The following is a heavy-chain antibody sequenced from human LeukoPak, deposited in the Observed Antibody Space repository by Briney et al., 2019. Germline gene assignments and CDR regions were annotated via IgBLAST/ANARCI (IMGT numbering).Heavy chain of an antibody. Sequence: SETLSLTCTVSGGSISGSSYYWGWIRQPPGKGLEWIGSIYYSGSTYYNPSLKSRVTISVDTSKNQFSLKLNSVTATDTAVYYCASQGGLLWFGELSGGMDVWGQGTTVTVSS. CDR3: ASQGGLLWFGELSGGMDV. CDR2: IYYSGST. J-gene: IGHJ6*02. V-gene: IGHV4-39*01. D-gene: IGHD3-10*01. CDR1: GGSISGSSYY.